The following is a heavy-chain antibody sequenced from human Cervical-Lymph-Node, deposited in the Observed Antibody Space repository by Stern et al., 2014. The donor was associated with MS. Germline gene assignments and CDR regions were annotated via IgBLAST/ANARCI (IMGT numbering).Heavy chain of an antibody. Sequence: QVQLQESGPGLVQPSETLSLTCTVSGGSIRPYYWTWIRQPPGKGLEWIGHIYYSGSTNYNPSLKSRVTISLDTSKNQFSLKLSSVTAADTAVYYCARLFSGLDYWGQGTLVTVSS. V-gene: IGHV4-59*01. CDR1: GGSIRPYY. J-gene: IGHJ4*02. CDR3: ARLFSGLDY. D-gene: IGHD2-21*01. CDR2: IYYSGST.